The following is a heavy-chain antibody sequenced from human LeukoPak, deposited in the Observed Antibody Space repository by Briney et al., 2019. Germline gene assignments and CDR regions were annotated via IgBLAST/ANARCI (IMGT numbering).Heavy chain of an antibody. CDR1: GGSISSGGYS. D-gene: IGHD2-15*01. V-gene: IGHV4-30-2*01. CDR3: ARGSGGLDY. Sequence: SETLSLTCAVSGGSISSGGYSWSWIRQPPGKGLEWIRYIYHSGSTYYNPSLKSRVTISVDRSKNQFSLKLSSVTAADTAVYYCARGSGGLDYWGQGTLVTVSS. CDR2: IYHSGST. J-gene: IGHJ4*02.